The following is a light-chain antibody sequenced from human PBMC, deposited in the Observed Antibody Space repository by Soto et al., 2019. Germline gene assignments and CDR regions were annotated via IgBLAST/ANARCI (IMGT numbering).Light chain of an antibody. CDR2: DVS. V-gene: IGLV2-14*01. J-gene: IGLJ2*01. CDR1: SSDVGGYNY. CDR3: SSYTSSATRVVV. Sequence: QSALTQPASVSGSPGQSITISCTGTSSDVGGYNYVSWYQQHPGKAPKLLIYDVSNRPSGVFNRFSGSKSGNTASLTISGLQAEDEADYYCSSYTSSATRVVVFGGGTKLTVL.